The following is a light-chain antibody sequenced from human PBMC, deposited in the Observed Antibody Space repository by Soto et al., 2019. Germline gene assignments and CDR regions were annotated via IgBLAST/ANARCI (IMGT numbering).Light chain of an antibody. V-gene: IGKV1-6*01. Sequence: AIQMTPSPSSLSASVGDRVTITFRASQGIRNDLGWYQQKPGKAPKLLIYAASSLQSGVPSRFSGSGSGTDFTLTISSLQPEDAAVYYCQQRSNWPPITFGQGTRLEIK. J-gene: IGKJ5*01. CDR1: QGIRND. CDR3: QQRSNWPPIT. CDR2: AAS.